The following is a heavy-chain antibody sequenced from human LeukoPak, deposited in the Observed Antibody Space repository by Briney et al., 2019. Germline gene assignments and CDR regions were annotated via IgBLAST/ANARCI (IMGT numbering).Heavy chain of an antibody. J-gene: IGHJ3*02. CDR1: GFPFRSYS. CDR3: ARVRLQPRTLLDDAFDI. Sequence: GGALRLSCAASGFPFRSYSMNWVRQAPGKGLGWVSSLSTSSIYIYYADSLKGRFTVSRDNAKNSLYLQMNSLRAEDTAVYYCARVRLQPRTLLDDAFDIWGQGTMVTVSS. D-gene: IGHD1-14*01. V-gene: IGHV3-21*01. CDR2: LSTSSIYI.